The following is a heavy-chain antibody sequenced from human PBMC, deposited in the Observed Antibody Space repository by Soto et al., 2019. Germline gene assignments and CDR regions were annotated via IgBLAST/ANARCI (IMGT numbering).Heavy chain of an antibody. Sequence: QVQLVQSGAEVKKPGSSVKVSCKASGGTFSSYAISWVRQAPGQGLEWMGGIIPIFGTANYAQKFQGRVTITADKSTSTAYMELSSLRSEDTAMYYCARDTSAAALPYYYYGMDVWGQGTTVTVSS. D-gene: IGHD6-13*01. CDR2: IIPIFGTA. V-gene: IGHV1-69*06. J-gene: IGHJ6*02. CDR3: ARDTSAAALPYYYYGMDV. CDR1: GGTFSSYA.